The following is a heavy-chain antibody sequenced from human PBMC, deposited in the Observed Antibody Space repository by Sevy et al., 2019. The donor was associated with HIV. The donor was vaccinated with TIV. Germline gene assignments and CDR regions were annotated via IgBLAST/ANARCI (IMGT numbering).Heavy chain of an antibody. V-gene: IGHV4-34*01. Sequence: SETLSLTCAVYGGSFSGYYWSWIRQPPGKVLEWIGEINHSGSTNYNPSLKSRVTISVDTSKNQFSLKLSSVTAADTAVYYCARGGRTRFYYGSGSLPYNWFDPWGQGTLVTVSS. CDR2: INHSGST. J-gene: IGHJ5*02. CDR3: ARGGRTRFYYGSGSLPYNWFDP. D-gene: IGHD3-10*01. CDR1: GGSFSGYY.